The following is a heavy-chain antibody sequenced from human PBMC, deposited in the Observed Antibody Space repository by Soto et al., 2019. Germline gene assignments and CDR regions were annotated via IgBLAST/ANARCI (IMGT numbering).Heavy chain of an antibody. CDR2: INHSGST. D-gene: IGHD2-8*01. Sequence: PTETMSLTCAVYGGSFSGYVWSWIRKPPRKGLEWTGEINHSGSTNYTPSLKSRVTISVDTSKNQFSLKLSSVTAADTAVYYCARGLVYARGYYYYYGMDVWGQGTTVT. V-gene: IGHV4-34*01. CDR3: ARGLVYARGYYYYYGMDV. J-gene: IGHJ6*02. CDR1: GGSFSGYV.